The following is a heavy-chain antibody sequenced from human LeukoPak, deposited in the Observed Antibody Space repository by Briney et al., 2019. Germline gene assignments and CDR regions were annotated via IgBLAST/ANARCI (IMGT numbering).Heavy chain of an antibody. CDR3: ARVESGSSVDY. D-gene: IGHD1-26*01. CDR2: ISSNGGST. CDR1: GFSLSTYS. Sequence: PGGSLRLSCVASGFSLSTYSMNWVRQAPGKGLEYVSAISSNGGSTYYAKSVKGRFTISRDNSKNTLYLQMGSLRVEDMAVYYCARVESGSSVDYWGQGTLVTVSS. J-gene: IGHJ4*02. V-gene: IGHV3-64*01.